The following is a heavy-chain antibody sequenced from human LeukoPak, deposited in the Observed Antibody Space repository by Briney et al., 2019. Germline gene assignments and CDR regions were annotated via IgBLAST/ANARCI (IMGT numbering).Heavy chain of an antibody. J-gene: IGHJ4*02. CDR3: ARANGYNLYIDY. Sequence: GGSLGLACAASGFTFSSYAMHWVRRAPGKGRECVSVISSNGGSTYYANSVKGRFTISTDNSKNTQYLQMGSLRAEDMAVYYCARANGYNLYIDYWGQGTLVTVSP. D-gene: IGHD5-24*01. CDR2: ISSNGGST. CDR1: GFTFSSYA. V-gene: IGHV3-64*01.